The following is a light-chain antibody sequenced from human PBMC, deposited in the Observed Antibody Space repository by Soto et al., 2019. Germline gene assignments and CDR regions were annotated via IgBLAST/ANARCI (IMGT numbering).Light chain of an antibody. V-gene: IGLV2-14*03. Sequence: QSALTQPASVSGSPGQSITISCTGTSSDVGGYNYVSWYQQYPGKAPKIMIYDVSNRASGVSDRFSGSKSGNTASLTISGLQAEDEADYYCSSYISSSPWVFGGGTKLTVL. CDR1: SSDVGGYNY. CDR3: SSYISSSPWV. J-gene: IGLJ3*02. CDR2: DVS.